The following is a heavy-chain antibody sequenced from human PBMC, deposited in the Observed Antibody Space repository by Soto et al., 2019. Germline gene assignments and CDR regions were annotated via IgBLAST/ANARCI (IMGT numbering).Heavy chain of an antibody. Sequence: QVQLVQSGAEVKKPGASVKVSCKASGYTFTSYAIHWVRQAPGQGLEWMGWINAGNGNTKYSQKFQGRVTITRDTSASTADMELSSLRSEDTAVYYWARNGVGTYHCDYWGQGTLVTVSS. D-gene: IGHD1-1*01. J-gene: IGHJ4*02. V-gene: IGHV1-3*01. CDR1: GYTFTSYA. CDR2: INAGNGNT. CDR3: ARNGVGTYHCDY.